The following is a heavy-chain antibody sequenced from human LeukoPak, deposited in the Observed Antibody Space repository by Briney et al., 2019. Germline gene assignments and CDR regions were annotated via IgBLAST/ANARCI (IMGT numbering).Heavy chain of an antibody. CDR2: ITGNALNT. CDR3: AKLQDFYDNSGYSYFDN. Sequence: PGGSLRLSCAASGFTFSNYAMSWVRQAPGKVLEWVSSITGNALNTYHADFIKGRFTISRDDSKNTLYLHLSSLRVEDTAVYYCAKLQDFYDNSGYSYFDNWGQGTLVTVSS. V-gene: IGHV3-23*01. CDR1: GFTFSNYA. D-gene: IGHD3-22*01. J-gene: IGHJ4*02.